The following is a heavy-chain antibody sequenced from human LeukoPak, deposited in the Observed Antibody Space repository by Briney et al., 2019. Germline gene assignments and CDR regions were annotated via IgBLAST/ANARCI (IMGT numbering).Heavy chain of an antibody. D-gene: IGHD5-24*01. CDR3: ARNARDSYNFATN. J-gene: IGHJ4*02. Sequence: PSETLSLTCTVPGDSISSYYWSWIRQPPGKGLEWIGYIYYTGSTNYNPSLKSRVTISIDTSKNQFSLSLTSVTAADTAVYYCARNARDSYNFATNWGQGTLVTVSS. V-gene: IGHV4-59*01. CDR2: IYYTGST. CDR1: GDSISSYY.